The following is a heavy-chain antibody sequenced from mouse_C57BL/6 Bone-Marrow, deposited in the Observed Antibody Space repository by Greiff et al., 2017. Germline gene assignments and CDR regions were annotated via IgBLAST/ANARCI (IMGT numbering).Heavy chain of an antibody. CDR2: ISSGGSYT. V-gene: IGHV5-6*01. Sequence: EVKLQESGGDLVKPGGSLKLSCAASGFTFSSYGMSWVRQTPDKRLEWVATISSGGSYTYYPDSVKGRFTISRDNAKNTLYLQMSSLKSEDTAMYYCARSWDYWGQGTSVTVSS. CDR1: GFTFSSYG. J-gene: IGHJ4*01. CDR3: ARSWDY.